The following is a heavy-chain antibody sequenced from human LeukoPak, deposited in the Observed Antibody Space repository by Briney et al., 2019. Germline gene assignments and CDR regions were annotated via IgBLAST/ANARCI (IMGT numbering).Heavy chain of an antibody. CDR3: ARGGNIAARRAVLDY. J-gene: IGHJ4*02. CDR1: GRSICSHY. Sequence: SETLSLTCTVRGRSICSHYWSGIPQPPGKALEGSGYIYYRGSTNYNPPLKTRVPISVDTSKNQFSLKLSSVTAADTAVYYCARGGNIAARRAVLDYWGQGTLVTVSS. CDR2: IYYRGST. V-gene: IGHV4-59*11. D-gene: IGHD6-6*01.